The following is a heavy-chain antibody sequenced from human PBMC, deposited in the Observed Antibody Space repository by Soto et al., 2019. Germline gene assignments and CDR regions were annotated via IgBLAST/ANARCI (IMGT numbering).Heavy chain of an antibody. Sequence: QVQLVQSGAEVKKPGASVKVSCKASGYTFTSYGISWVRQAPGQGLEWMGWISAYKGNTNYAQKLQGRVTMTTDTSTSTAYMELRSLRSDDTAVYYCARNPYYYGSGSYYRINYFDYWGQGTLVTVSS. J-gene: IGHJ4*02. CDR3: ARNPYYYGSGSYYRINYFDY. D-gene: IGHD3-10*01. CDR2: ISAYKGNT. V-gene: IGHV1-18*01. CDR1: GYTFTSYG.